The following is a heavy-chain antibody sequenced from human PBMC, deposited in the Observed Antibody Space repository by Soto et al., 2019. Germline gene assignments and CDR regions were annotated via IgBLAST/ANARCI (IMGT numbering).Heavy chain of an antibody. V-gene: IGHV1-69*06. D-gene: IGHD2-15*01. CDR3: ASGGYCSGGSCYGY. CDR1: GGTFSSYA. CDR2: IIPIFGTA. Sequence: SVKVSCKASGGTFSSYAISWVRQAPGQGLEWMGGIIPIFGTANYAQKFQGRVTITADKSTSTAYMELSSLRSEDTAVYYCASGGYCSGGSCYGYWGQGTLVTVSS. J-gene: IGHJ4*02.